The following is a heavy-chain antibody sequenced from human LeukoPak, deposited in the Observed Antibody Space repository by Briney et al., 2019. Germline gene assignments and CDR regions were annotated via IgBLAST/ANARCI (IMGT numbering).Heavy chain of an antibody. J-gene: IGHJ6*02. CDR2: IAFDGSNA. CDR1: GFTFSSYA. V-gene: IGHV3-30-3*01. Sequence: GRSLRLPCVASGFTFSSYAMHWVRQAPGKGLEWVAVIAFDGSNALYADSVKGRFTISRDISKSTLYLEMNSLKAEDSAIYYCSRGRYGDYSRSGYYYGMDVWGQGTTVTVSS. CDR3: SRGRYGDYSRSGYYYGMDV. D-gene: IGHD4-17*01.